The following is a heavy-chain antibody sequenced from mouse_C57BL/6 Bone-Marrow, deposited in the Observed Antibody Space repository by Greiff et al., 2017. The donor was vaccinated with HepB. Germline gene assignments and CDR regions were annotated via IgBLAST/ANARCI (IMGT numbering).Heavy chain of an antibody. Sequence: EVKLQESGPGLVKPSPSLSLTCSVTGYSITSGYYWNWIRQFPGNKLEWMGYISYDGSNNYNPSLKNRISITRDTSKNQFFLKLNSVTTEDTATYYCARPKSLNWYFDVWGTGTTVTVAS. CDR3: ARPKSLNWYFDV. CDR1: GYSITSGYY. CDR2: ISYDGSN. V-gene: IGHV3-6*01. D-gene: IGHD6-2*01. J-gene: IGHJ1*03.